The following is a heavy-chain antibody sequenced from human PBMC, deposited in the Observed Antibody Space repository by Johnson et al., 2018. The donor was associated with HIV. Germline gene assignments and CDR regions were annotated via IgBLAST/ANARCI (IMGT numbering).Heavy chain of an antibody. Sequence: QVQLVESGGGLIQPGGSLRLSCAASGFTFSSYGMHWVRQAPGKGLEWVAFIRYDGSNKYYADSVKGRFTISRDNSKNTLYLQMNSLRAEDTAVYYCAKGHSSSWSRGAFDIWGQGTVVTVSS. CDR3: AKGHSSSWSRGAFDI. CDR2: IRYDGSNK. CDR1: GFTFSSYG. D-gene: IGHD6-13*01. V-gene: IGHV3-30*02. J-gene: IGHJ3*02.